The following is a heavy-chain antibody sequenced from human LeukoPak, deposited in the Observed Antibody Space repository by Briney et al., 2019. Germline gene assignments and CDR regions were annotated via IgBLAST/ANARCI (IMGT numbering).Heavy chain of an antibody. Sequence: ASVKVSCKASGYTFTCYYMHWVRQAPGQGLEWMGWINPGRGGPMYAQKYQGRVTMTWDTSISTTYMELRGLRSDDTAVYYCARGGNSVFGVVDYWGQGTLVTVSS. V-gene: IGHV1-2*02. D-gene: IGHD3-3*01. J-gene: IGHJ4*02. CDR2: INPGRGGP. CDR3: ARGGNSVFGVVDY. CDR1: GYTFTCYY.